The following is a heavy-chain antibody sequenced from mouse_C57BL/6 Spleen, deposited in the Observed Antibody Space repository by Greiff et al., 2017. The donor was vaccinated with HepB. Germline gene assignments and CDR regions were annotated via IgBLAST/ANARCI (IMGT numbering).Heavy chain of an antibody. CDR2: IDPSDSYT. J-gene: IGHJ1*03. Sequence: QVQLQQPGAELVKPGASVKLSCKASGYTFTSYWMQWVKQRPGQGLEWIGEIDPSDSYTNYNQKFKGKATLTVDTSSSTAYMQLSSLTSEDSAVYYCARKGLGSPYWYFDVWGTGTTVTVSS. V-gene: IGHV1-50*01. D-gene: IGHD3-2*02. CDR3: ARKGLGSPYWYFDV. CDR1: GYTFTSYW.